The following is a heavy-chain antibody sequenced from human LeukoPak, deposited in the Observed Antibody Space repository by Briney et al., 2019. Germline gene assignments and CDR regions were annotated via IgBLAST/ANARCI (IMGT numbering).Heavy chain of an antibody. CDR1: GFTFSSYA. V-gene: IGHV3-23*01. Sequence: PGGSLGLPCAASGFTFSSYAMSWLRQAPGKGLEWVSAISGSGGSTYYADSVKGRFTISRDNSKNTLYLQMNSLRAEDTAVYYCAKDNWGSPDYWGQGTLVTVSS. D-gene: IGHD7-27*01. J-gene: IGHJ4*02. CDR2: ISGSGGST. CDR3: AKDNWGSPDY.